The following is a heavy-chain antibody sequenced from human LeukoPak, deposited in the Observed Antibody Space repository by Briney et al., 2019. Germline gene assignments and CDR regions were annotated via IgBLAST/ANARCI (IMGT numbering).Heavy chain of an antibody. D-gene: IGHD6-13*01. J-gene: IGHJ4*02. CDR2: ISYDGSNK. CDR1: GFTFSNYA. CDR3: ARVLSLAAAGTLYYFDY. V-gene: IGHV3-30*04. Sequence: GGSLRLSCAASGFTFSNYAMHWVRQAPGKGLEWVPFISYDGSNKYYADSVKGRFTISRDNSKSTLFVQMNSLKAEDTAVYYCARVLSLAAAGTLYYFDYWGQGTLVTVSS.